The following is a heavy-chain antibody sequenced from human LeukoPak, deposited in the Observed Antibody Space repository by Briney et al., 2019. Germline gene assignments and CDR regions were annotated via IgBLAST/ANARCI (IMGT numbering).Heavy chain of an antibody. V-gene: IGHV3-9*01. D-gene: IGHD3-10*01. CDR1: GFTFDEYA. Sequence: PGGSLRLSCAASGFTFDEYAMHGVREAPGKGLEWVSGIRWNSGSIGYADSVKGRFTISRDNAKNSLYLQMNSLRAEDTALYYCAKDWGVYYYGSGSYIDYWGQGTLVTVSS. CDR3: AKDWGVYYYGSGSYIDY. CDR2: IRWNSGSI. J-gene: IGHJ4*02.